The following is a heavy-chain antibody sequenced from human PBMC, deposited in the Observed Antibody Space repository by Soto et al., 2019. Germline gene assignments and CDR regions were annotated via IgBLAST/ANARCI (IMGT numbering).Heavy chain of an antibody. J-gene: IGHJ4*02. D-gene: IGHD6-6*01. CDR1: GGSFSGYY. Sequence: SETLSLTCAVYGGSFSGYYWSWIRQPPGKGLEWIGEINHSGSTNYNPSLKSRVTISVDTSKNQFSLKLSSVTAADTAVYYCAAGGPRSSSNYFDYWGQGTLVTVSS. CDR3: AAGGPRSSSNYFDY. V-gene: IGHV4-34*01. CDR2: INHSGST.